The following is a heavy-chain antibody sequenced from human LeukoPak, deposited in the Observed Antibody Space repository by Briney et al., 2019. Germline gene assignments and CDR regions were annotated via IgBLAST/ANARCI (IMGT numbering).Heavy chain of an antibody. D-gene: IGHD3-3*01. CDR3: AKDRITVFGVVPDV. CDR2: ISGSGGST. V-gene: IGHV3-23*01. CDR1: GFTFSSYA. J-gene: IGHJ6*04. Sequence: PGGSLRLSCAASGFTFSSYAMSWVRQAPGKGLEWVSAISGSGGSTYYADSAKGRFTISRDNSKNTLYLQMNSLRAEDTAVYYCAKDRITVFGVVPDVWGKGTTVTVSP.